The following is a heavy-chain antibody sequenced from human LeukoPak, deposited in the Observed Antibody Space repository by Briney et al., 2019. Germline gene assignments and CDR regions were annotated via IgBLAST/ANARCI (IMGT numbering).Heavy chain of an antibody. CDR1: GGSISSNNHY. V-gene: IGHV4-39*02. CDR3: ARLALEGEWVVFAAFDI. CDR2: VFHSANT. J-gene: IGHJ3*02. Sequence: PSETLSLTCTVSGGSISSNNHYWGWIRQPPGKGLQWIGNVFHSANTYYNPSFKGRVTFSVDTSKNLFSLRLTSVTAADTAVYYCARLALEGEWVVFAAFDIWGQGTMVTVSS. D-gene: IGHD3-16*01.